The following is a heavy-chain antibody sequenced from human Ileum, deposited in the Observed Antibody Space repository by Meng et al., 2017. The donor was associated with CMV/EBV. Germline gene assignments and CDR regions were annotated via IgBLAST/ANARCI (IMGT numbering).Heavy chain of an antibody. V-gene: IGHV1-69*10. Sequence: SVKVSCKASGGTFSSSAISWVRQAPGQGFEWMGGIIPIIDIPDYAQKFQDRVTITADTSTNTAYMELSSLRSEDTAVYYCASRSKLSGYCSSSRCNTIYYSGTDVWGRGTTVTVSS. CDR1: GGTFSSSA. CDR2: IIPIIDIP. J-gene: IGHJ6*02. D-gene: IGHD2-2*01. CDR3: ASRSKLSGYCSSSRCNTIYYSGTDV.